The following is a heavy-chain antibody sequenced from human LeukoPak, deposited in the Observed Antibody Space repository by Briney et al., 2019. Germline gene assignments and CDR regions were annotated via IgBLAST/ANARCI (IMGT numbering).Heavy chain of an antibody. D-gene: IGHD3-22*01. J-gene: IGHJ6*02. CDR1: GYTFTSYG. CDR2: IIPIFGTA. Sequence: ASVKVSCKASGYTFTSYGISWVRQAPGQGLEWMGGIIPIFGTANYAQKFQGRVTITADESTSTAYMELSSLRSEDTAVYYCASYYDSSGYTYYYYGMDVWGQGTTVTVSS. CDR3: ASYYDSSGYTYYYYGMDV. V-gene: IGHV1-69*13.